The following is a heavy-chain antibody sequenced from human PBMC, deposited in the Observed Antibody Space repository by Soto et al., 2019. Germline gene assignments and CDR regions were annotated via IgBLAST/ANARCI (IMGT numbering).Heavy chain of an antibody. J-gene: IGHJ4*02. CDR2: IMPIIGTA. Sequence: QVQLVQSGAEVKKPGSSVKVSCKASGGTFSSHVFNWVRQAPGQRLEWMGGIMPIIGTANYAQKFQGRVTITADESTSTAYMALRSLRSEDTAVYYCARDLEFRDGNISPLDYWGQGTLVTVSS. CDR3: ARDLEFRDGNISPLDY. D-gene: IGHD3-10*01. V-gene: IGHV1-69*01. CDR1: GGTFSSHV.